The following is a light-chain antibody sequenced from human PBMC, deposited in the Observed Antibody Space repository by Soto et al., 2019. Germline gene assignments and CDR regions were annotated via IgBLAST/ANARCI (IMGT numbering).Light chain of an antibody. Sequence: QSALTQPASVSGSPGQSITISCTGSSSDVGIYDYVSWYQQHPGKAPKLMIYEVSNRPSGVSNRFSGSKSGSTASLTISGLQAEDEADYYCSSYTSSSTLVFGGGTKLTVL. CDR2: EVS. J-gene: IGLJ3*02. CDR3: SSYTSSSTLV. V-gene: IGLV2-14*01. CDR1: SSDVGIYDY.